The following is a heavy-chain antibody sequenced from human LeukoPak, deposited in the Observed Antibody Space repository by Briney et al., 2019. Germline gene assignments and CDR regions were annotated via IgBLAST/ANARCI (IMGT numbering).Heavy chain of an antibody. CDR3: VRANSLMVRGVITYFDS. CDR2: ISSSSSSI. Sequence: GGSLRLSCAASGFTFSTYSMNWVRQAPGKGLEWVSSISSSSSSIYYADSLKGRFTISRDNAKNSLYLQMNSLRDEDTAVYFCVRANSLMVRGVITYFDSWGQGTLVTVSS. J-gene: IGHJ4*02. D-gene: IGHD3-10*01. V-gene: IGHV3-21*06. CDR1: GFTFSTYS.